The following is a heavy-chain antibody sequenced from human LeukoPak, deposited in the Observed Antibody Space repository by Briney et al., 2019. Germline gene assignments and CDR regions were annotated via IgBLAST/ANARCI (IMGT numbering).Heavy chain of an antibody. CDR1: GGSISSYY. CDR2: IYYSGST. V-gene: IGHV4-59*01. CDR3: AREYSSSWYSSFDY. Sequence: SETLSLTCTVSGGSISSYYWSWIRQPPGKGLEWVGYIYYSGSTNYNPSLKSRVTISVDTSKNQFSLKLSSVTAADTAVYYCAREYSSSWYSSFDYWGQGTLATVSS. J-gene: IGHJ4*02. D-gene: IGHD6-13*01.